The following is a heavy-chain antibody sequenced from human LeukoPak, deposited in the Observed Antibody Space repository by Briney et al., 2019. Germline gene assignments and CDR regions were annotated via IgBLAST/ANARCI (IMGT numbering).Heavy chain of an antibody. CDR1: GFTFSSYA. CDR3: ARSASDYYDSSGYYREIDY. J-gene: IGHJ4*02. Sequence: PGGSLRLSCAASGFTFSSYAMSWVRQAPGKGLEWVSAISGSGGSTTYADSVKGRFTISRDNAQNTLYLQMNSLRAEDTAVYYCARSASDYYDSSGYYREIDYWGQGTLVTVSS. CDR2: ISGSGGST. D-gene: IGHD3-22*01. V-gene: IGHV3-23*01.